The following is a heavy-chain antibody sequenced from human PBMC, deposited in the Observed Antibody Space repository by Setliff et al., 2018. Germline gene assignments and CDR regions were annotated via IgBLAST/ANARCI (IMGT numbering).Heavy chain of an antibody. CDR1: GFTFGGYG. D-gene: IGHD5-12*01. CDR3: ARDSGVARIRKTAFDY. V-gene: IGHV3-30*02. Sequence: PGGSLRLSCGAAGFTFGGYGMHWVRQAPGKGLEWVALIRYDGNVKYYVDSVKGRFTISRDNARNSLHLQMNNLRAEDTAVYYCARDSGVARIRKTAFDYWGQGTLVTVSS. CDR2: IRYDGNVK. J-gene: IGHJ4*02.